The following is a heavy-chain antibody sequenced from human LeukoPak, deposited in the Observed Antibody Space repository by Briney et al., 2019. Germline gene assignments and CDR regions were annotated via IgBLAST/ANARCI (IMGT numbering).Heavy chain of an antibody. D-gene: IGHD4-17*01. CDR2: IYYSGST. Sequence: SETLSLTCTVSGGSLSIYYWSWIRQPPGRGLEWIGYIYYSGSTNYNPSLKSRVTISVDTSKNQFSLKLSSVTAADTAVYYCARTGTVTTVGMDVWGQGTTVTVSS. CDR3: ARTGTVTTVGMDV. CDR1: GGSLSIYY. V-gene: IGHV4-59*01. J-gene: IGHJ6*02.